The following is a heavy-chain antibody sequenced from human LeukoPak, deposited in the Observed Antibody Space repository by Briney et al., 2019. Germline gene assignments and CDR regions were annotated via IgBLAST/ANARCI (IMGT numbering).Heavy chain of an antibody. CDR1: GFTFSSYS. J-gene: IGHJ3*02. V-gene: IGHV3-21*01. CDR3: ARGKTVQLKANAFDI. CDR2: ISSSSSYI. D-gene: IGHD2-2*01. Sequence: GGSLRLSCAASGFTFSSYSMNWVRQAPGKGLEWVSSISSSSSYIYYADSVKGRFTISRDNAKNSLYLQMNSLRAEDTAVYYCARGKTVQLKANAFDIWGQGTMVTVSS.